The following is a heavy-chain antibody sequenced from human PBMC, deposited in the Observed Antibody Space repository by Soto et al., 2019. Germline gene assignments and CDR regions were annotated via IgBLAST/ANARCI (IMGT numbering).Heavy chain of an antibody. V-gene: IGHV4-31*03. J-gene: IGHJ6*03. CDR2: IYYTGST. CDR1: GGSISSGGYY. Sequence: QVQLQESGPGLVKPSQTLSLTCTVSGGSISSGGYYWSWIRQHPGNGLEWIGYIYYTGSTYYNPSLKSRVTISVDTSKNQFSLRLSSVTAADSAVYYCARESRDFYYYYLDVWGKGTTVTVSS. CDR3: ARESRDFYYYYLDV.